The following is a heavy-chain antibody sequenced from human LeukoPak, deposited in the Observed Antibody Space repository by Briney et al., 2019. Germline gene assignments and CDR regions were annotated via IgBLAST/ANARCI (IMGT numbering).Heavy chain of an antibody. D-gene: IGHD3-22*01. J-gene: IGHJ1*01. CDR2: IYYSGST. CDR1: GGSISSGDYY. Sequence: SETLSLTCTVSGGSISSGDYYWSWIRQPPGKGLEWIGYIYYSGSTYYNPSLKSRVTISVDTSKNQFSLKLSSVTAADTAVYYCARDRVGYYDSSGYSPWGQGTLVTVSS. CDR3: ARDRVGYYDSSGYSP. V-gene: IGHV4-30-4*01.